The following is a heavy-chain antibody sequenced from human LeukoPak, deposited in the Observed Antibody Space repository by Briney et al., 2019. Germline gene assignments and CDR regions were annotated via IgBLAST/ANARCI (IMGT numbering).Heavy chain of an antibody. Sequence: SETLSLTCTVSGGSISSSSYYWGWIRQPPGKGLEWSGTIYYSGSTYYNPSLKSRVTISVDTSKNQFSLKLSSVTAADTAVYYCARGASGAFDIWGQGTMVTVSS. D-gene: IGHD6-25*01. CDR3: ARGASGAFDI. CDR1: GGSISSSSYY. CDR2: IYYSGST. V-gene: IGHV4-39*07. J-gene: IGHJ3*02.